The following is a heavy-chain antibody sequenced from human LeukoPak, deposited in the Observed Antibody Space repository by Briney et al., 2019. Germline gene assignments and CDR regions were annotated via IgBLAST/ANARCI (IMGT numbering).Heavy chain of an antibody. CDR1: GYTLTELS. CDR2: FDPEDGET. Sequence: ASVKVSCKVSGYTLTELSMHWVRQAPGKGLEWMGGFDPEDGETIYAQKFQGRVTMTEDTSTDTAYMELSSLRSEDTAVYYCATANNWNDDYYYYYGMDVWGQGTTVTVSS. J-gene: IGHJ6*02. D-gene: IGHD1-1*01. V-gene: IGHV1-24*01. CDR3: ATANNWNDDYYYYYGMDV.